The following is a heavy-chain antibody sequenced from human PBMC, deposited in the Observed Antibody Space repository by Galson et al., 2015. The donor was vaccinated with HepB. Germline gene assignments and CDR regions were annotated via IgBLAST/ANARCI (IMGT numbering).Heavy chain of an antibody. V-gene: IGHV6-1*01. CDR3: AREGERAGIGWFDP. CDR2: TYYRSKWYN. D-gene: IGHD6-19*01. J-gene: IGHJ5*02. Sequence: CAISGDSVSSNSAAWNWIRQSPSRGLEWLGRTYYRSKWYNDYAVSVKGRITINPDTSKNQFSLQLNSVTPEDTAVYYCAREGERAGIGWFDPWGQGTLVTVSS. CDR1: GDSVSSNSAA.